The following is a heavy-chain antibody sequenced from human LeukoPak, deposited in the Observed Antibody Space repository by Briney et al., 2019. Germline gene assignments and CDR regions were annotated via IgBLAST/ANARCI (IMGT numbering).Heavy chain of an antibody. V-gene: IGHV3-30*02. D-gene: IGHD1-26*01. Sequence: PGGSLRLSCAASGFTFSNYGMHWVRQAPGKGLEWVAFIRYDGSDKYYADSVKGRFTISRDNSKNTPYLQMNSLRAEDTAVYYCAKENFYLASGSSTGDDAFDIWGQGTMVTVSS. CDR3: AKENFYLASGSSTGDDAFDI. CDR2: IRYDGSDK. CDR1: GFTFSNYG. J-gene: IGHJ3*02.